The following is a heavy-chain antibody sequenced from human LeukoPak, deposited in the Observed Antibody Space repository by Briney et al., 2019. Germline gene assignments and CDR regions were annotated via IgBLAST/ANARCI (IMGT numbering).Heavy chain of an antibody. CDR3: ARDGDYYDSSGHPTYYYYYGMDV. J-gene: IGHJ6*02. V-gene: IGHV3-33*01. CDR2: IWYDGSNK. Sequence: PGGSLRLSCAASGFTFSSYGMHWVRQAPGKGLEWVAVIWYDGSNKYYADSVKGRLTISRDNSKNTLYLQMNSLRAEDTAVYYCARDGDYYDSSGHPTYYYYYGMDVWGQGTTVTVSS. CDR1: GFTFSSYG. D-gene: IGHD3-22*01.